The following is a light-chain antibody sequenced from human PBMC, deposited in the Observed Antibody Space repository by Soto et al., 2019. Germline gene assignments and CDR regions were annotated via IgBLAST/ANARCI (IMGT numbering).Light chain of an antibody. Sequence: EIVLTQSPGTLSLSPGERATLSCRASQSVSNSYLAWYQQKPGQAPRLLIYGASSRATGIPDRFSGSGSGTDFILTISRLEPEDFAVYYCQQYGSSPLFTFGPGTKVDVK. CDR2: GAS. CDR1: QSVSNSY. CDR3: QQYGSSPLFT. V-gene: IGKV3-20*01. J-gene: IGKJ3*01.